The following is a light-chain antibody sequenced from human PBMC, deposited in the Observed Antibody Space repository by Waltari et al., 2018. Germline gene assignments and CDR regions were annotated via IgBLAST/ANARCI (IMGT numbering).Light chain of an antibody. CDR2: DVH. J-gene: IGLJ3*02. CDR3: SSKTTRDTRL. V-gene: IGLV2-14*01. CDR1: SSDIGAYHA. Sequence: QSALTQPASVSGSPGQSITISCTGTSSDIGAYHAVPWYQHHPGKAPKVVISDVHNRPSGVSNRFSGSMSGNTASLTISGLQTEDEADYYCSSKTTRDTRLFGGGTKLTVL.